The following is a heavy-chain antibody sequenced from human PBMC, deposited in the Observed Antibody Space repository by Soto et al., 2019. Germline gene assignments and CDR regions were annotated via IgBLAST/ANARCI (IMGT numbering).Heavy chain of an antibody. CDR1: GGTFSSYA. CDR3: ARDGYRDFYFDY. CDR2: IIPILGTA. V-gene: IGHV1-69*13. J-gene: IGHJ4*02. Sequence: ASVKVSCKASGGTFSSYAISWVRQAPGQGLEWMGGIIPILGTANYAQKFQGRVTITADESTSTAYMELSSLRSEDTAVYYCARDGYRDFYFDYWGQGTLVTVSS. D-gene: IGHD5-12*01.